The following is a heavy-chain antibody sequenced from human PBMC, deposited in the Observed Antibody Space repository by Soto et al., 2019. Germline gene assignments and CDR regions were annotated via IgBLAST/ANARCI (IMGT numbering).Heavy chain of an antibody. CDR1: GFTFSSYA. D-gene: IGHD3-22*01. J-gene: IGHJ4*02. Sequence: GGSLRLSCAASGFTFSSYAMSWVRQAPGKGLEWVSAISGSGGSTYYADSVKGRFTISRDNSKNTLYLQMNSLRAEDTTVYYCAKDKVQPTTRYYYDSSGYLLWGQGNLVTVSS. CDR2: ISGSGGST. V-gene: IGHV3-23*01. CDR3: AKDKVQPTTRYYYDSSGYLL.